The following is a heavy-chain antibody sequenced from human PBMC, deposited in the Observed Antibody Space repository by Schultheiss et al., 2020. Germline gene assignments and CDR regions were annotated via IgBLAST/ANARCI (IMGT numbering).Heavy chain of an antibody. D-gene: IGHD5-12*01. CDR3: ARDTGGYRWNYFDY. CDR2: ISGSGGST. CDR1: GFTVSSNY. V-gene: IGHV3-23*01. J-gene: IGHJ4*02. Sequence: GGSLRLSCAASGFTVSSNYMSWVRQAPGKGLEWVSVISGSGGSTYYADSVKGRFTISRDNSKNTLYLQMNSLRAEDTAVYYCARDTGGYRWNYFDYWGQGTLVTVSS.